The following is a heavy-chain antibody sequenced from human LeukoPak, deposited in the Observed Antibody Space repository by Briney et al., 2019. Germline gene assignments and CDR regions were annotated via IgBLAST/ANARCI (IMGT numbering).Heavy chain of an antibody. D-gene: IGHD3-10*01. Sequence: SGTPSLTCAVSNGSISSFNWWSWVRQPPGKGLEWIGEVYHSGTTNYNPSLKGRVTISVDKTKSQFSLKLTSVTAADTAVYYCARFAIRGNFGRGGMDVWGQGTTVTVSS. CDR3: ARFAIRGNFGRGGMDV. CDR2: VYHSGTT. V-gene: IGHV4-4*02. J-gene: IGHJ6*02. CDR1: NGSISSFNW.